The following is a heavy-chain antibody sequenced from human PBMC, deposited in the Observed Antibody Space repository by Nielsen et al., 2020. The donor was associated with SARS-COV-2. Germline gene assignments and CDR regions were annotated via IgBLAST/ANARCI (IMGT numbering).Heavy chain of an antibody. J-gene: IGHJ5*02. CDR1: GFTFSGSA. CDR3: SRHLDSDPFDP. V-gene: IGHV3-73*01. Sequence: GGSLRLSCAASGFTFSGSALHWVRQASGKGLEWVGRIRSKANNYATAYAESVKGRFTISIDDSKNMVYLQMNSLKTEDTAVYYCSRHLDSDPFDPWGQGTLVTVSS. CDR2: IRSKANNYAT.